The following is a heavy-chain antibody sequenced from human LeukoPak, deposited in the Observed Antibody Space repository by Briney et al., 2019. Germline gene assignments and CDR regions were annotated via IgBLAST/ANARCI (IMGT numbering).Heavy chain of an antibody. V-gene: IGHV1-69*04. CDR1: RCTFSSYA. Sequence: GASMKVSCKASRCTFSSYAISGVRQAPGQGREWMGRIIPLLCIANYAQKSQGRVTITADKSTSTAYMELNSLRSEDTAVYYCSREQGNIVVVPVAIRDWFDPWGQGTLVTVSS. CDR2: IIPLLCIA. J-gene: IGHJ5*02. D-gene: IGHD2-2*02. CDR3: SREQGNIVVVPVAIRDWFDP.